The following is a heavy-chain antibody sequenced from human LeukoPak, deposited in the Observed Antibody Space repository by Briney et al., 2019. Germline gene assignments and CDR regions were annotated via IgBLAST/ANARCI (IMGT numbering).Heavy chain of an antibody. D-gene: IGHD4-17*01. Sequence: SETLSLTCTVSGGSISSYYWSWIRQPPGKGLEWIGYIYYSGSTYYNPSLKSRVTISVDTSKNQFSLKLSSVTAADTAVYYCAREYGAPPYLDYWGQGTLVTVSS. CDR2: IYYSGST. CDR1: GGSISSYY. V-gene: IGHV4-59*12. J-gene: IGHJ4*02. CDR3: AREYGAPPYLDY.